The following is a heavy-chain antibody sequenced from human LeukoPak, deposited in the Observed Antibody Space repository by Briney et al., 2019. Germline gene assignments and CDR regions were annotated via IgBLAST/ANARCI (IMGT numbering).Heavy chain of an antibody. Sequence: SETLSLTCIVSGGSISGGGFYWSWLRLHPGKGLVWLAYIYDNGSTYYNPSLKSRLIISIDTSKNQFSLQLSSVTAADTALYFCARGPTLQDAFDIWGQGTLVTVSS. CDR2: IYDNGST. D-gene: IGHD2/OR15-2a*01. CDR3: ARGPTLQDAFDI. J-gene: IGHJ3*02. CDR1: GGSISGGGFY. V-gene: IGHV4-31*03.